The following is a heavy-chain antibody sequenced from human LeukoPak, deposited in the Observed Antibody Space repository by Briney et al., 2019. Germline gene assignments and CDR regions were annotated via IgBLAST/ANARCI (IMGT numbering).Heavy chain of an antibody. CDR1: GFTFDKYT. CDR2: ISWDGRSP. Sequence: GGSLRLSCAASGFTFDKYTMHWVRQPPGKGLEWVSLISWDGRSPYYADSVRGRFTISRDNSKNSLYLQMNGLKTEDTALYYCTKETAFYYSSGSSFYMDIWGKGTPVTVFS. CDR3: TKETAFYYSSGSSFYMDI. V-gene: IGHV3-43*01. D-gene: IGHD3-10*01. J-gene: IGHJ6*03.